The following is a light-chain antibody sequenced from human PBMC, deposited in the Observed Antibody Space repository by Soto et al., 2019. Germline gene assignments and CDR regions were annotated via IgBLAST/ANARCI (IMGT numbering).Light chain of an antibody. CDR2: GNS. CDR1: SSNIGAGYD. J-gene: IGLJ3*02. Sequence: QSVLTQPPSVSGAPGQRVTISCTGSSSNIGAGYDVHWYQQLPGTAPKLLIYGNSNRPSGVPDRFSGSKSGTSASLAITGLQAGDGADYYRQSYDSRPGGSGVFRGGTQLTVL. CDR3: QSYDSRPGGSGV. V-gene: IGLV1-40*01.